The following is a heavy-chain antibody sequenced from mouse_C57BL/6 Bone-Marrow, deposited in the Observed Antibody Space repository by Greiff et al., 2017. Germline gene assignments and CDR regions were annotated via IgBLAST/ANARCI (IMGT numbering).Heavy chain of an antibody. V-gene: IGHV5-17*01. J-gene: IGHJ2*01. Sequence: EVKLMASGGGLVKPGGSLKLSCAASGFTFSDYGMHWVRQAPEKGLEWVAYISSGSSTIYYADTVKGRFTISRDNAKNTLFLQMTSLRSEDTAMYYCARGGDFDYWGQGTTLTVSS. CDR2: ISSGSSTI. CDR1: GFTFSDYG. CDR3: ARGGDFDY.